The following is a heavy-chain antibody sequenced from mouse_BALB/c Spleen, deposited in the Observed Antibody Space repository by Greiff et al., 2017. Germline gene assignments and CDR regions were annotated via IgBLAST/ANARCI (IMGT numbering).Heavy chain of an antibody. V-gene: IGHV5-12-1*01. D-gene: IGHD1-1*01. J-gene: IGHJ2*01. Sequence: EVQLVESGGGLVKPGGSLKLSCAASGFAFSSYDMSWVRQTPEKRLEWVAYISSGGGSTYYPDTVKGRFTISRDNAKNTLYLQMSSLKSEDTAMYYCARRGITTFYFDYWGQGTTLTVSS. CDR2: ISSGGGST. CDR3: ARRGITTFYFDY. CDR1: GFAFSSYD.